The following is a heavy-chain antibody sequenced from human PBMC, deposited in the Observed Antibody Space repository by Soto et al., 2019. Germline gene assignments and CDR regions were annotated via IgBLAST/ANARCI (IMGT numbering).Heavy chain of an antibody. CDR2: IYHSGST. J-gene: IGHJ4*02. CDR3: ASGYYDILTGYSNPFDY. D-gene: IGHD3-9*01. V-gene: IGHV4-4*02. Sequence: QVQLQESGPGLVKPSGTLSLTCAVSGGSISSSNWWSWVRQPPGKGLEWIGEIYHSGSTNYNPFLKCRVSISVDKSKNRFSLKRSSVTAADTAVYYCASGYYDILTGYSNPFDYWGQGTLVTVSS. CDR1: GGSISSSNW.